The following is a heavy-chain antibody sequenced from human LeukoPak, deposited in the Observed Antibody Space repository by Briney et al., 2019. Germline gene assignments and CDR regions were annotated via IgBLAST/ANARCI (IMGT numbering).Heavy chain of an antibody. D-gene: IGHD2-15*01. V-gene: IGHV1-2*02. CDR3: ASEAFCAGGRCYLLSVAS. Sequence: ASVKVSCQGSGYTFTAYYMHWVRQAPGQGLEWMGWIDASNGDTKYAQKFQGRVTISRDTSTGTSYMELRSLISGDTAVYYCASEAFCAGGRCYLLSVASWGPGTLVTVSS. CDR1: GYTFTAYY. J-gene: IGHJ5*01. CDR2: IDASNGDT.